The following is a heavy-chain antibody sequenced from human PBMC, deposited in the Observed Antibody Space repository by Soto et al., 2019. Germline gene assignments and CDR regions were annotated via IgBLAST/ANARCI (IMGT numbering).Heavy chain of an antibody. CDR2: IYYSGTT. CDR3: ATDRGDY. CDR1: GVSISTKNW. V-gene: IGHV4-4*02. Sequence: PSETLSLTCAVSGVSISTKNWWSWVRQPPGKGLEWIGEIYYSGTTYYNPSLKSRVIMSVDKSKNQFSLNLTSVTAADTAVYYCATDRGDYWGQGILVTVSS. J-gene: IGHJ4*02.